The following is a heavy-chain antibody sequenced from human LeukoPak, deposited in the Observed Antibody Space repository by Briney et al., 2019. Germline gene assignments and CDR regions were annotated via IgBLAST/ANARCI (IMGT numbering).Heavy chain of an antibody. V-gene: IGHV3-74*01. Sequence: GGSLRLSCAASGFTFSPYWMHWVRQAPGKGLVWVSRIKDDGSITSYADSVKGRFTISRDNAKNTLFLQVNSLRAEDTAVYYCARSVGGDYEGLNLDFWGQGTLVTVSS. CDR1: GFTFSPYW. D-gene: IGHD4-17*01. J-gene: IGHJ4*02. CDR3: ARSVGGDYEGLNLDF. CDR2: IKDDGSIT.